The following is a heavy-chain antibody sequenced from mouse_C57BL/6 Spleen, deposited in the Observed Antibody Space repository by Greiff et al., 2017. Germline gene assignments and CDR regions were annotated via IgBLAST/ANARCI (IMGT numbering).Heavy chain of an antibody. CDR3: TRATGTGFDY. Sequence: VQLQQSGAVLVRPGASVTLSCKASGYTFTDYEMHWVKQTPVHGLEWIGAIDPETGGTAYNQKFKGKARLTADKSSSTAYMELRSLTSEDSAVYYCTRATGTGFDYWGQGTTLTVSS. CDR2: IDPETGGT. D-gene: IGHD4-1*01. CDR1: GYTFTDYE. V-gene: IGHV1-15*01. J-gene: IGHJ2*01.